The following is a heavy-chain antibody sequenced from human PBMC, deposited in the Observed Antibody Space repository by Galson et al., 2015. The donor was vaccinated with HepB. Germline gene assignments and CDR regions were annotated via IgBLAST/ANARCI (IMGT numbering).Heavy chain of an antibody. J-gene: IGHJ6*02. CDR1: FSSYW. V-gene: IGHV3-7*03. CDR2: INPDGSEE. D-gene: IGHD3-10*01. CDR3: ARRISLVRGIITRPDYYYGMDV. Sequence: FSSYWMNWVRQAPGKGLEWVAHINPDGSEEYYAASLKGRFTISRDNAKNSLYLQMDSLRAEDTAVYYCARRISLVRGIITRPDYYYGMDVWGQGTTVTVAS.